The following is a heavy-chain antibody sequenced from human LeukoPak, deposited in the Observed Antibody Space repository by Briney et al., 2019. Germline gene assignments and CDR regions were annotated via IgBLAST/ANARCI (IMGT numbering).Heavy chain of an antibody. CDR2: IYYSGST. D-gene: IGHD4-17*01. J-gene: IGHJ4*02. V-gene: IGHV4-59*11. Sequence: SETLSLTCTVSGYSITSPNYWGWIRQPPGKGLEWIGYIYYSGSTNYNPSLKSRVTISVDTSKNQFSLKLSSVTAADTAVYYCARDHDYGDYFDYWGQGTLVTVSS. CDR1: GYSITSPNY. CDR3: ARDHDYGDYFDY.